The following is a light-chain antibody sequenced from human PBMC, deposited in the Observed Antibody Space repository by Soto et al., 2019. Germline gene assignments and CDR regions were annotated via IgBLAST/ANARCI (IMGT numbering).Light chain of an antibody. CDR1: SSDVGGNKY. CDR2: KVT. CDR3: YSYAGENLYV. J-gene: IGLJ1*01. V-gene: IGLV2-14*01. Sequence: QSVLTQPASVSGSPGQSITISCTGTSSDVGGNKYVSWYQQYPGKVPKLLINKVTNRPSGVSYRFSGSKSGNTASLTISALLAEDEADYYCYSYAGENLYVFGTGTKVTVL.